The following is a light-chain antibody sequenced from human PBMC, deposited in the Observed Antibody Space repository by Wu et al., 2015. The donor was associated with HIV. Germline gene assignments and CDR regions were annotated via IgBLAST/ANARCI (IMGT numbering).Light chain of an antibody. CDR2: DAS. V-gene: IGKV1-13*02. Sequence: AIQLTQSPSSLSASVGDRVTITCRASQGISSTLAWYQQKPGKAPKLLIYDASTLESGVPSRFSGSGSGTEFTLTISSLQSEDFATYYCQQLNSFPFTFGGGTKVEIK. CDR3: QQLNSFPFT. J-gene: IGKJ4*01. CDR1: QGISST.